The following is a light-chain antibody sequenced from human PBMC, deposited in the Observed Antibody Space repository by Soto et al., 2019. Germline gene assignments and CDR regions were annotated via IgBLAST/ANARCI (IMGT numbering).Light chain of an antibody. CDR1: HSVSSY. CDR2: DTS. CDR3: QQYNSPWT. J-gene: IGKJ1*01. Sequence: EIVLTQSPATLSLSPGERATLSCRASHSVSSYLAWYQQKPGQAPRLLIYDTSKRATGIPARFSGSGSGTCFTFTLTISSLQPEDFAVYYCQQYNSPWTFGQGTKVEIK. V-gene: IGKV3-11*01.